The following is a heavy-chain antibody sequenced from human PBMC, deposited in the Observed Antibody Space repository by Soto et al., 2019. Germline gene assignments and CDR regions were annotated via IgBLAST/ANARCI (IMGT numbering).Heavy chain of an antibody. J-gene: IGHJ6*02. V-gene: IGHV3-11*06. Sequence: GGSLRLSCAASGFTFSDYYMSWIRQAPGKGLEWGSYISSSSSYTNYADSVKGRFTISRDNAKNSLYLQMNSLRAEDTAVYYCARLIDCTNGVCSYDMDVWGQGTTVTVSS. D-gene: IGHD2-8*01. CDR2: ISSSSSYT. CDR1: GFTFSDYY. CDR3: ARLIDCTNGVCSYDMDV.